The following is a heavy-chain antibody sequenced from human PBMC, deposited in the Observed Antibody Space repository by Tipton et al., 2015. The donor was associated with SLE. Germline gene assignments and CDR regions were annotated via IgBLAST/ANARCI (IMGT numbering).Heavy chain of an antibody. CDR3: AKDPMGATGY. CDR2: FSAIGTT. D-gene: IGHD1-26*01. Sequence: SLRLSCSASGFTFNNYAMSWVRQAPGKGLEWVSGFSAIGTTFYADSVKGRFTISRDNSKNTLYLQMNSLKVDDTAVYYCAKDPMGATGYWGQGTLVTVSS. CDR1: GFTFNNYA. V-gene: IGHV3-23*01. J-gene: IGHJ4*02.